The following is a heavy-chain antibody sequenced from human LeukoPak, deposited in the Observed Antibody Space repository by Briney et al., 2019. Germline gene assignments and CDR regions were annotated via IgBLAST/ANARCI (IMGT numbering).Heavy chain of an antibody. CDR2: IYDSGNE. Sequence: SETLSLTCTVSGGSTSTSAFYWGWIRQPPGKGLEWIVSIYDSGNEFYNPSLKSRVTISADTSKNQFSLKLNSVTAADTAMYYCARQISDYYYYYMDVWGEGITVTVSS. V-gene: IGHV4-39*01. CDR1: GGSTSTSAFY. CDR3: ARQISDYYYYYMDV. D-gene: IGHD2/OR15-2a*01. J-gene: IGHJ6*03.